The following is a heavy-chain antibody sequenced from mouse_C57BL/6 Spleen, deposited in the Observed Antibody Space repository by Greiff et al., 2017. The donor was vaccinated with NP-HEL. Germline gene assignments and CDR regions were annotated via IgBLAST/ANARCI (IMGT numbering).Heavy chain of an antibody. V-gene: IGHV7-3*01. CDR2: IRNKANGYTT. CDR1: GFTFTDYY. Sequence: EVKVEESGGGLVQPGGSLSLSCAASGFTFTDYYMSWVRQPPGKALEWLGFIRNKANGYTTEYSASVKGRFTISRDNSQSILYLQMNALRAEDSATYYCARYDYGSSMDYWGQGTSVTVSS. J-gene: IGHJ4*01. CDR3: ARYDYGSSMDY. D-gene: IGHD1-1*01.